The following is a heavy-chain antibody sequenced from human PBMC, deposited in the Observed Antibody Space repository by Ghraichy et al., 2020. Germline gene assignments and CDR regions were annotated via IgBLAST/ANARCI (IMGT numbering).Heavy chain of an antibody. D-gene: IGHD4-17*01. CDR2: IHYSGST. CDR3: ARISDYGGYYFDY. Sequence: SETLSLPCTVSGGSISSTYYWGWIRQPPGKGLEWIGLIHYSGSTYYNPSLQSRVTISLDTSKNQLSLKLSSVTAADTALYYCARISDYGGYYFDYWGQGTLVTVSS. J-gene: IGHJ4*02. CDR1: GGSISSTYY. V-gene: IGHV4-39*01.